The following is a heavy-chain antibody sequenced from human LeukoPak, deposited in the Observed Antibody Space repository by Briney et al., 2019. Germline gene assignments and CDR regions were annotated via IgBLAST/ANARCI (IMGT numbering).Heavy chain of an antibody. J-gene: IGHJ4*02. CDR3: ARDWKTNSFDY. CDR1: GFTFSNYA. CDR2: IYYDGSNI. Sequence: GGSLRLSCAASGFTFSNYAMHWVRQAPGKGLEWVAFIYYDGSNIYYADYVKGRFTISRDISKNTLYLQMDSLRAEDTAIYYCARDWKTNSFDYWGQGTLVTVSS. V-gene: IGHV3-33*01. D-gene: IGHD1-1*01.